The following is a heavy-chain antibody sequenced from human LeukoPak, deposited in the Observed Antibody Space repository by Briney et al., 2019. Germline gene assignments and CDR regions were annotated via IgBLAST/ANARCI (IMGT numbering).Heavy chain of an antibody. Sequence: GGSLRLSCAASGFTFSSYGMHWVRQAPGKGLEWVAVISYDGSNIYYADSVKGRFTISRDNSKNTLYLQMNSLGTEDTAVYYCAKGRGYSSAWAFDYWGQGTLVTVSS. CDR3: AKGRGYSSAWAFDY. D-gene: IGHD6-19*01. CDR1: GFTFSSYG. J-gene: IGHJ4*02. V-gene: IGHV3-30*18. CDR2: ISYDGSNI.